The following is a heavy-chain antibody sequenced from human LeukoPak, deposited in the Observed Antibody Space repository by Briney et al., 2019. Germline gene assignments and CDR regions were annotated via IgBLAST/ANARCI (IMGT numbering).Heavy chain of an antibody. CDR3: ARGYNSGWYAY. J-gene: IGHJ4*02. D-gene: IGHD6-19*01. CDR1: GYSITTGYY. Sequence: SETLSLTCTVFGYSITTGYYWGWIRQPPGKGLEWIGSIYHSGSTFYNPSLKSRVTISVDTSKNQFSLKVNSVTAADTAVYYCARGYNSGWYAYWGQGTLVTVSS. CDR2: IYHSGST. V-gene: IGHV4-38-2*02.